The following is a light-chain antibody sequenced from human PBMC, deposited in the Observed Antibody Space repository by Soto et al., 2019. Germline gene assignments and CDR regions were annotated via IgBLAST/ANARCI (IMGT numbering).Light chain of an antibody. Sequence: IVLTQSPGTLSLSPGERATLSCRASPSVSSSYLAWYQQKPGQPPRLLIYGASSRAAGIPDRFSGSGSETDFTLTINRLKPEDFAVYYCQQYGGSPHTFGQGTKLEIE. V-gene: IGKV3-20*01. CDR3: QQYGGSPHT. CDR2: GAS. J-gene: IGKJ2*01. CDR1: PSVSSSY.